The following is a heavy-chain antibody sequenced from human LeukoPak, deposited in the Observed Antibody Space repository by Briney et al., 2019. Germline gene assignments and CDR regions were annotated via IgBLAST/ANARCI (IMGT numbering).Heavy chain of an antibody. V-gene: IGHV3-30*18. D-gene: IGHD3-22*01. CDR1: GFTFSNYW. J-gene: IGHJ3*02. Sequence: GGSLRLSCAASGFTFSNYWMSWVRQAPGKGLEWVAVISYDGSNKYYADSVKGRFTISRDNSKNTLYLQMNSLRAEDTAVYYCAKDYSSGYIVDAFDIWGQGTMVTVSS. CDR2: ISYDGSNK. CDR3: AKDYSSGYIVDAFDI.